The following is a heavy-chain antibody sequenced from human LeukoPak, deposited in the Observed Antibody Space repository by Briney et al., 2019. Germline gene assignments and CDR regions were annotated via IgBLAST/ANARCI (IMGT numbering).Heavy chain of an antibody. CDR2: IYYSGST. Sequence: SETLSLTCTVSSGSLSSYFWSWIRQPPGKGLEWIGYIYYSGSTNYNPSLKSRVTISVDTSKNQFSLKLISVTAADTAVYYCARGVGSGWFFDYWGQGTLVTVSS. D-gene: IGHD6-19*01. J-gene: IGHJ4*02. CDR3: ARGVGSGWFFDY. V-gene: IGHV4-59*12. CDR1: SGSLSSYF.